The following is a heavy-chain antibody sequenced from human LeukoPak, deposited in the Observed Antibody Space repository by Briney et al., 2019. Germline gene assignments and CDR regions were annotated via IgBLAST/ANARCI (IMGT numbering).Heavy chain of an antibody. Sequence: GGSLRLSCAASGFTFSSYWMSWVRQAPGKGLEGVANIKQDGSEKYYVDSVKGRFTISRDNAKNSLYLQMNSLRAEDTAVYYCARDWGSSGWYYGKEGDAFDIWGQGTMVTVSS. CDR1: GFTFSSYW. D-gene: IGHD6-19*01. V-gene: IGHV3-7*01. J-gene: IGHJ3*02. CDR3: ARDWGSSGWYYGKEGDAFDI. CDR2: IKQDGSEK.